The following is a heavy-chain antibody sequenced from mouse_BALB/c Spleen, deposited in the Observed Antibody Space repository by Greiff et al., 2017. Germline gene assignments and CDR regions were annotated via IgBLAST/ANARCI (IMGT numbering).Heavy chain of an antibody. CDR2: INPYNDYT. J-gene: IGHJ4*01. CDR1: GYTFTNHH. CDR3: ARMFDYDYYAMDY. Sequence: VQLKESGAELVRPGASVKISCKAFGYTFTNHHINWVKQRPGQGLDWIGYINPYNDYTSYNQKFKGKATLTVDKSSSTAYMELSSLTSEDSAVYYCARMFDYDYYAMDYWGQGTSVTVSS. V-gene: IGHV1S45*01. D-gene: IGHD2-4*01.